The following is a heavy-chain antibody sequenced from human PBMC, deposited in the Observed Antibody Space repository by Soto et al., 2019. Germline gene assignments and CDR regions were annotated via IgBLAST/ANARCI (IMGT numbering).Heavy chain of an antibody. CDR2: IIPIFGTA. J-gene: IGHJ6*02. Sequence: QVQLVQSGAEVKKPGSSVKVSCKASGGTFSSYAISWVRQAPGQGLEWMGGIIPIFGTANYAQKFQGRVTITADGSTSTAYMELSSLRSEDTAVYYCARGDYGDYGEWGKDYYYYYGMDVWGQGTTVTVSS. V-gene: IGHV1-69*12. D-gene: IGHD4-17*01. CDR3: ARGDYGDYGEWGKDYYYYYGMDV. CDR1: GGTFSSYA.